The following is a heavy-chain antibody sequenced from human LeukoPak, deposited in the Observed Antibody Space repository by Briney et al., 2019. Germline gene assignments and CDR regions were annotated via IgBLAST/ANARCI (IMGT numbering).Heavy chain of an antibody. CDR2: INHSGST. CDR1: GGSFSGYY. CDR3: ARDVRVYYDSSGSQVTANWFDP. Sequence: SETLSLTCAVYGGSFSGYYWSWIRQPPGKGLEWIGEINHSGSTNYNPSLKSRVTISVDTSKNQFSLKLSSVTAADTAVYYCARDVRVYYDSSGSQVTANWFDPWGQGTLVTVSS. J-gene: IGHJ5*02. D-gene: IGHD3-22*01. V-gene: IGHV4-34*01.